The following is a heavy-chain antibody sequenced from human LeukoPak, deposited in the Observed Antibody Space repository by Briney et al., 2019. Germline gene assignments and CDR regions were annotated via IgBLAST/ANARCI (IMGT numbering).Heavy chain of an antibody. Sequence: PSETLSLTCAVSGGSISSNSYYWGWIRQPPGKGLEWIGSIYYSGSTYYNPSLKSRVTISVDTSKNQFSLKLSSVTAADTAVYYCARRGSGWYLEVRRRYFDLWGRGTLVTVSS. CDR1: GGSISSNSYY. J-gene: IGHJ2*01. CDR2: IYYSGST. CDR3: ARRGSGWYLEVRRRYFDL. V-gene: IGHV4-39*07. D-gene: IGHD6-19*01.